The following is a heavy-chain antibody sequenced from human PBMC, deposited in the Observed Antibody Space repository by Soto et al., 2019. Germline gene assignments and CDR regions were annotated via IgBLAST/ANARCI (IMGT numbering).Heavy chain of an antibody. D-gene: IGHD6-13*01. Sequence: PGESLKISCKGSGYSFTSYWTGWVRQMPGKGLEWMGIIYPGDSDTRYSPSFQGQVTISADKSISTAYLQWSSLKASDTAMYYCARPSWSRTSRPPAFDIWGQGTMVTVSS. CDR2: IYPGDSDT. CDR1: GYSFTSYW. CDR3: ARPSWSRTSRPPAFDI. J-gene: IGHJ3*02. V-gene: IGHV5-51*01.